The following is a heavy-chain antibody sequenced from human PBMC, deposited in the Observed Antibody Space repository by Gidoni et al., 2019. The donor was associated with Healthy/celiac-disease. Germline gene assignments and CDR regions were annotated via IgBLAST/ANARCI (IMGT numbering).Heavy chain of an antibody. V-gene: IGHV4-34*01. CDR3: ARGLRYSGYEGYYFDY. J-gene: IGHJ4*02. Sequence: QVQLPQWGAGLLKPSETLSLTCAVYGGSFSGYYWSWIRQPPGKGLEWIGEINHSGSTNYNPALKSRVTISVDTSKNQFSLKLSSVTAADTAVYYCARGLRYSGYEGYYFDYWGQGTLVTVSS. CDR1: GGSFSGYY. D-gene: IGHD5-12*01. CDR2: INHSGST.